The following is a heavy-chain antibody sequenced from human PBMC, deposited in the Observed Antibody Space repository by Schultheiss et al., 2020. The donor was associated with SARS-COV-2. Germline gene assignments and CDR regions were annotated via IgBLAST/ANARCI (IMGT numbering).Heavy chain of an antibody. Sequence: SQTLSLTCAISGDSVSSNSAAWNWIRQSPSRGLEWLGRTYYRSKWYNDYAVSVKSRITINPDTSKNQFSLKLSSVTAADTAVYYCATDYKDYGSSWTTKWGQGTLVTVSS. D-gene: IGHD4-17*01. J-gene: IGHJ4*02. CDR3: ATDYKDYGSSWTTK. CDR2: TYYRSKWYN. CDR1: GDSVSSNSAA. V-gene: IGHV6-1*01.